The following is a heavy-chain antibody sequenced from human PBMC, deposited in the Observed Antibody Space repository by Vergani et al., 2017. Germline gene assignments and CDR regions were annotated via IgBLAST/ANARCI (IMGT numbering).Heavy chain of an antibody. CDR3: ARSRPYCTSGSCPAI. D-gene: IGHD2-15*01. Sequence: QVQLLESGPGVVKPSQTLSLTCTVSGESIRSGSHYWSWIRQPAGKGPEWIRHIHTGGSTDLNPSFKSRVSISVDTSKNKFFLKLNSVTGADTAVYYCARSRPYCTSGSCPAIWGQGTLVTVSS. V-gene: IGHV4-61*09. J-gene: IGHJ4*02. CDR1: GESIRSGSHY. CDR2: IHTGGST.